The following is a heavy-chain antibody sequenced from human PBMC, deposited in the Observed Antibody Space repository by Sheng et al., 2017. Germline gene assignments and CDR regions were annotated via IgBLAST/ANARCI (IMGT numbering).Heavy chain of an antibody. D-gene: IGHD6-13*01. CDR2: ISSSSSYT. CDR1: GFTFSDYY. J-gene: IGHJ6*02. CDR3: ARDHIAAAGTRPDYYYGMDV. Sequence: QVQLVESGGGLVKPGGSLRLSCAASGFTFSDYYMSWIRQAPGKGLEWVSYISSSSSYTNYADSVKGRFTISRDNAKNSLYLQMNSLRAEDTAVYYCARDHIAAAGTRPDYYYGMDVWGQGTTVTVSS. V-gene: IGHV3-11*06.